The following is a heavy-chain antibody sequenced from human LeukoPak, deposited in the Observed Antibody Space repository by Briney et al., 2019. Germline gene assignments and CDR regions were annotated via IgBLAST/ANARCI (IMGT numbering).Heavy chain of an antibody. CDR2: MNPNSGNT. D-gene: IGHD6-6*01. J-gene: IGHJ3*02. Sequence: GASVKVSCKASGGTFSSYAISWVRQATGQGLEWMGWMNPNSGNTGYAQKFQGRVTITRNTSISTAYMELSSLRSEDTAVYYCARARRRAFDIWGQGTMVTVSS. CDR3: ARARRRAFDI. V-gene: IGHV1-8*03. CDR1: GGTFSSYA.